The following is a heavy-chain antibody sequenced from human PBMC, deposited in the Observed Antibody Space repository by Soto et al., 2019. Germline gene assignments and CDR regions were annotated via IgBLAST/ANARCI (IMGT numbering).Heavy chain of an antibody. Sequence: QVQLVPSGAEVKKPGASGKVSCKASGYIFSGYYIHWVRQAPGQGLEWMGWINPNSGDTKYAQNFQGWVTMTRDTFINAAYMEMDRLKSDDTAVYYCARDLFVGGNGRWFDAWGQGTLVTVSS. D-gene: IGHD2-15*01. CDR3: ARDLFVGGNGRWFDA. CDR2: INPNSGDT. V-gene: IGHV1-2*04. CDR1: GYIFSGYY. J-gene: IGHJ5*02.